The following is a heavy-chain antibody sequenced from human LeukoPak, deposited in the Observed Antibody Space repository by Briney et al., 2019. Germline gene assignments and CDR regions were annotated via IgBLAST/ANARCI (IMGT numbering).Heavy chain of an antibody. J-gene: IGHJ4*02. CDR1: GDSINSLDL. D-gene: IGHD5-18*01. Sequence: SGTLSLTCTVSGDSINSLDLWSWVRQPPGKGLEWIGEMYLSGTTHSNPSVKSRVTISIDKSKNQFFLNLSSVTAADTAVYYCARTWTAMVLIFDYWGQGTLVTVSS. CDR3: ARTWTAMVLIFDY. V-gene: IGHV4-4*02. CDR2: MYLSGTT.